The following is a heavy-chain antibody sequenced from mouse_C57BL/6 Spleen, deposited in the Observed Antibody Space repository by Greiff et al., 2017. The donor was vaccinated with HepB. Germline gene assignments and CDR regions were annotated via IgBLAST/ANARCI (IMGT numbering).Heavy chain of an antibody. Sequence: VQGVESGPELVKPGASVKLSCKASGYTFTSYDINWVKQRPGQGLEWIGWIYPRDGSTKYNEKFKGKATLTVDTSSSTAYMELHSLTSEDSAVYFCARGDYDYDLDYWGQGTTLTVSS. V-gene: IGHV1-85*01. J-gene: IGHJ2*01. CDR1: GYTFTSYD. CDR2: IYPRDGST. D-gene: IGHD2-4*01. CDR3: ARGDYDYDLDY.